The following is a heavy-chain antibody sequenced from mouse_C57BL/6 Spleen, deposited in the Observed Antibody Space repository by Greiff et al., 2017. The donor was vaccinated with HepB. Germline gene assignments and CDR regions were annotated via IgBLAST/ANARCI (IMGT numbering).Heavy chain of an antibody. J-gene: IGHJ4*01. CDR1: GFTFSDYG. CDR2: ISSGSSTI. D-gene: IGHD4-1*01. Sequence: EVKLVESGGGLVKPGGSLKLSCAASGFTFSDYGMHWVRQAPEKGLEWVAYISSGSSTIYYADTVKGRFTISRDNAKNTLFLQMTSLRSEDTAMYYCARCRGTGAMDYWGQGTSVTVSS. CDR3: ARCRGTGAMDY. V-gene: IGHV5-17*01.